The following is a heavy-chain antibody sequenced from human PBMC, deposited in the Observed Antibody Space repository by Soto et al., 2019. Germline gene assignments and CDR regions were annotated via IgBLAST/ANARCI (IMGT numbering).Heavy chain of an antibody. J-gene: IGHJ6*03. D-gene: IGHD3-9*01. V-gene: IGHV3-7*01. CDR3: ARDFHLYDILTGYYYYYMDV. CDR1: GFTFSSYW. Sequence: PGGSLRLSCVVSGFTFSSYWMSWVRQAPGKGLEWVANIKQDGREKFYVDSVKGRFTISRDNAKNSLYLQMNSLRAEDTAVYYCARDFHLYDILTGYYYYYMDVWGTGTTVTVSS. CDR2: IKQDGREK.